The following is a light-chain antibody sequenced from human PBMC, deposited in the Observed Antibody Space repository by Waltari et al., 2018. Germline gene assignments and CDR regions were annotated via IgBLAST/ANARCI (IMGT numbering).Light chain of an antibody. V-gene: IGLV2-11*01. CDR3: CSYAGSYTLV. Sequence: QSALTQPRSVSGSPGQSVTISCTGTSSDVGGYNYVSWYQQHPGKAPNLVMLEGSKRPSGAPDRFSGSKSGNTASLTISGLQAEDEADYCCCSYAGSYTLVFGTGTKVTVL. J-gene: IGLJ1*01. CDR1: SSDVGGYNY. CDR2: EGS.